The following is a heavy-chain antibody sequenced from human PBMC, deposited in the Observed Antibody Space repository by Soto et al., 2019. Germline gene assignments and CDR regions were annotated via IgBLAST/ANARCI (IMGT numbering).Heavy chain of an antibody. CDR3: ARAIHSRSWYYRYYYYGMDV. CDR2: IWYDGSNK. D-gene: IGHD6-13*01. CDR1: GFTFSSYG. Sequence: QVQLVESGGGVVQPGRSLRLSCAASGFTFSSYGMHWVRQAPGKGLEWVAVIWYDGSNKYYADSVKGRFTISRDNSKNTLYLQMNSLRAEDTAVYYCARAIHSRSWYYRYYYYGMDVWGQGTTVTVSS. V-gene: IGHV3-33*01. J-gene: IGHJ6*02.